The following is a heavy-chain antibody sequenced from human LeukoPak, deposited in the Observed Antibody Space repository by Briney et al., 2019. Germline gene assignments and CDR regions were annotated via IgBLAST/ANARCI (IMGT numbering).Heavy chain of an antibody. CDR1: GGSISSYY. CDR2: IYYSGST. V-gene: IGHV4-59*08. D-gene: IGHD6-13*01. Sequence: SETLSLTCTVSGGSISSYYWSWIRQPPGKGLEWIGYIYYSGSTNYNPSLKSRVTISVDTCKNQFSLKLSSVTAADTAVYYCARQRGSWDNWFDPWGQGTLVTVSS. J-gene: IGHJ5*02. CDR3: ARQRGSWDNWFDP.